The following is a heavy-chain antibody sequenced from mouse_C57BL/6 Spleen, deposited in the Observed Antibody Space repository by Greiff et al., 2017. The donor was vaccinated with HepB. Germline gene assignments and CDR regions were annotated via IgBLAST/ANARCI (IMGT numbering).Heavy chain of an antibody. D-gene: IGHD1-1*01. CDR2: IDPSDSYT. CDR3: ARSGYGSSFDY. J-gene: IGHJ2*01. Sequence: VQLQQSGAELVMPGASVKLSCKASGYTFTSYWMHWVKQRPGQGLEWIGEIDPSDSYTNYNQKFKGKSTLTVDKSSSTAYMQLSSLTSEDSAVYYCARSGYGSSFDYWGQSTTLTVSS. CDR1: GYTFTSYW. V-gene: IGHV1-69*01.